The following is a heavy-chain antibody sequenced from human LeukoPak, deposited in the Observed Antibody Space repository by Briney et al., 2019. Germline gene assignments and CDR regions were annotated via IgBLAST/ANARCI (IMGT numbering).Heavy chain of an antibody. V-gene: IGHV3-30*18. Sequence: PGGSLRLSCAASGFTFGSYAMNWVRQAPGKGLEWVAVISSDGSNKFYVDSVKGRFTISRDNSKNTLFSQMNSLRAEDTAVYYCVKSNWASYWYFDLWGRGTLVTVSS. D-gene: IGHD2-8*01. J-gene: IGHJ2*01. CDR2: ISSDGSNK. CDR1: GFTFGSYA. CDR3: VKSNWASYWYFDL.